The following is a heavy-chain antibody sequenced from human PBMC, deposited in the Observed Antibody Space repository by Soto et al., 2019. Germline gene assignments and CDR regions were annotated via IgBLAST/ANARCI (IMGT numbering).Heavy chain of an antibody. V-gene: IGHV3-23*01. CDR2: ISGSGGST. J-gene: IGHJ4*02. D-gene: IGHD6-6*01. CDR1: GFTFSSYA. Sequence: GGSLRLSCAASGFTFSSYAMSWVRQAPGKGLEWVSAISGSGGSTYYADSVKGRFTISRDNSKNTLYLQMNSLRAEDTAVYYCAKAKGVGIAARPLHYWGQGTLVTVSS. CDR3: AKAKGVGIAARPLHY.